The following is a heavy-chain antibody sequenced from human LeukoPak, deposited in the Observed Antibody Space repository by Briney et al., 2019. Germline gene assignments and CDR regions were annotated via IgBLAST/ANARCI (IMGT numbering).Heavy chain of an antibody. Sequence: PSETLSLTCTVSGGSISSYYWSWIRQPPGKGLEWIGYIYYSGTTNYNPSLKSRVTISVDTSKNQFSLKLSSVTAADTAVYYCARVRSSSSEDYYYYYMDVWGKGTTVTVSS. J-gene: IGHJ6*03. CDR1: GGSISSYY. D-gene: IGHD6-6*01. CDR2: IYYSGTT. V-gene: IGHV4-59*01. CDR3: ARVRSSSSEDYYYYYMDV.